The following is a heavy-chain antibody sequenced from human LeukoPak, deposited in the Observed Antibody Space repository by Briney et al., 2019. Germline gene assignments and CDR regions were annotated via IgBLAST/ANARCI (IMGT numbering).Heavy chain of an antibody. V-gene: IGHV3-48*03. CDR2: ISSSGSTI. CDR1: GFTFSSYE. Sequence: GGSLRLSCAASGFTFSSYEMNWVRQAPGKGLEWVSYISSSGSTIYYADSVKGRFIISRDNSKNTLYLQMNSLRAEDTAVYYCARYSGTFSNSYFDCWGQGTLVTVSS. D-gene: IGHD1-26*01. CDR3: ARYSGTFSNSYFDC. J-gene: IGHJ4*02.